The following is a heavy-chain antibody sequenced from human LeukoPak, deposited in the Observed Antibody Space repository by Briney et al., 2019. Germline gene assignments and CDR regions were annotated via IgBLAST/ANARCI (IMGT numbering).Heavy chain of an antibody. J-gene: IGHJ5*02. CDR2: IYTSGST. V-gene: IGHV4-4*07. CDR1: GGFISGYY. CDR3: ARGIRLGYGSGRDWFDP. Sequence: SETLSLTCTVSGGFISGYYWSWIRQPAGKGLEWIGRIYTSGSTNYNPSLKSRVTMSVDTSKNQFSLKLNSVTAADTAVYYCARGIRLGYGSGRDWFDPWGQGTLVTVSS. D-gene: IGHD3-10*01.